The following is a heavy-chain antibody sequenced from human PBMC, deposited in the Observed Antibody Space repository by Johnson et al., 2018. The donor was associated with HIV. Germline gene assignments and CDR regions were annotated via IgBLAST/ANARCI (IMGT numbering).Heavy chain of an antibody. CDR2: INWNGGST. Sequence: VQLVESGGGLVQPGGSLRLSCAASGFTFDDYGMSWVRQAPGKGLEWVSGINWNGGSTGYADSVKGRFTISRDNAKNSLYLQMNSLRAEDTALYYCARVGDRAMIVGGTDAFDIWGQGTMVTVSS. V-gene: IGHV3-20*04. J-gene: IGHJ3*02. CDR1: GFTFDDYG. CDR3: ARVGDRAMIVGGTDAFDI. D-gene: IGHD3-22*01.